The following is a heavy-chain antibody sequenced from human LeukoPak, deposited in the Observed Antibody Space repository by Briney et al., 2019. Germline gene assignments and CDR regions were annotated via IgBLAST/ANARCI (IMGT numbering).Heavy chain of an antibody. CDR1: VYSFTSYW. CDR3: ARRNKYCSGGSCYSGDAFDI. CDR2: IYPGDSDT. D-gene: IGHD2-15*01. J-gene: IGHJ3*02. Sequence: GQSLKISCKGSVYSFTSYWIGWERQMPGKGLAWMGIIYPGDSDTRYSPSVQGQVTISADKSISTAYLQWSSLKASDTAMSYCARRNKYCSGGSCYSGDAFDIWGQGTMVTVSS. V-gene: IGHV5-51*01.